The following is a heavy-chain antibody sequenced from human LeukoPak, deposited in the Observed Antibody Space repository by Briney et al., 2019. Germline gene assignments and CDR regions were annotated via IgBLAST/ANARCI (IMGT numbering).Heavy chain of an antibody. Sequence: GGSLRLSCAASGFTFSSFPLQWVRQVPGKGLEYASAISSTGETSYYASSVKDRFTISRYNSKNTLHLQMGSLRAEDTAVYYCARVMSGSGSKYFDYWGQGTLVTVSS. CDR1: GFTFSSFP. CDR3: ARVMSGSGSKYFDY. J-gene: IGHJ4*02. D-gene: IGHD3-10*01. CDR2: ISSTGETS. V-gene: IGHV3-64*01.